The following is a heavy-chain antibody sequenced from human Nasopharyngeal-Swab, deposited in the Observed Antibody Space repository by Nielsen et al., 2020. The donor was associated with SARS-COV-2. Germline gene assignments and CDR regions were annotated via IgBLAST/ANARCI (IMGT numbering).Heavy chain of an antibody. CDR3: SGRTWQQLRVIEH. Sequence: GGSLRLSCTTSGFNFGDYAMTWFRQAPGKGLEWVGFIRSKPYSGTTEYAASVKSRFLISRDDSKSIAYLQMSSLKTEDTGIYYCSGRTWQQLRVIEHRGQGTLVTVSS. CDR2: IRSKPYSGTT. J-gene: IGHJ1*01. CDR1: GFNFGDYA. V-gene: IGHV3-49*03. D-gene: IGHD5-24*01.